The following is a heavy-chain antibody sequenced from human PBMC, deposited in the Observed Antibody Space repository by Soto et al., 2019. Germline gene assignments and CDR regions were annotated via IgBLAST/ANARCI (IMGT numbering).Heavy chain of an antibody. CDR1: GDSISSGGW. CDR2: IYHSGST. V-gene: IGHV4-4*02. D-gene: IGHD5-12*01. CDR3: AKDGRNGYNLFY. J-gene: IGHJ4*02. Sequence: QVQLQESGPGVVKPSGTLSLTCAVSGDSISSGGWWSWVRQPPGKGLEWIGEIYHSGSTNYNPSLKSRITIFVDMSKNHFPLNLNSVNVADTAIYYCAKDGRNGYNLFYWGQGTRVTVSS.